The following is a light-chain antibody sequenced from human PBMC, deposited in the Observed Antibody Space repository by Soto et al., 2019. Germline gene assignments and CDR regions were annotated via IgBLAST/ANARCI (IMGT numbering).Light chain of an antibody. CDR2: EAS. CDR1: QNIYTW. Sequence: DIQMTQSPATLSASVGDRVTITCRASQNIYTWLAWYQQKPGKAPKLLIYEASSLETGVPSRFSGSGSGTEFTLTISRLEPEDFAVYYCQQYGSPPATFGQGTKWIS. J-gene: IGKJ1*01. CDR3: QQYGSPPAT. V-gene: IGKV1-5*03.